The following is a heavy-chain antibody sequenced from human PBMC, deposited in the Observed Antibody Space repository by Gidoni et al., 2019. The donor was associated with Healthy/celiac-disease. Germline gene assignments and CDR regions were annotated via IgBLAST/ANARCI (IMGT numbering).Heavy chain of an antibody. J-gene: IGHJ4*02. Sequence: QVQLVQSGAEVKKPGSSVKVSCKASGGTFSSYAISWVLQGPGQGLEWMGGIIPILGIANYAQKLQGRVTITADQSTSTAYMELSSLRSEDTAVYYCARSGYCSGGSCYVDYWGQGTLVTVSS. V-gene: IGHV1-69*10. CDR3: ARSGYCSGGSCYVDY. D-gene: IGHD2-15*01. CDR1: GGTFSSYA. CDR2: IIPILGIA.